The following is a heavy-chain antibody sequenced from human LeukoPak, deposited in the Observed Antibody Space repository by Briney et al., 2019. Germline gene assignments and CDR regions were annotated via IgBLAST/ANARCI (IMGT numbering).Heavy chain of an antibody. Sequence: GGSLRLSCAASGFTFSSYAMSWVRQAPGKGLEWVSAISGSGGSTYYADSVKGRFTISRDNSKNTLYLQMNSLRAEDTAVYYCARDGLSSGSYYDGWFDPWGQGTLVTVSS. CDR3: ARDGLSSGSYYDGWFDP. CDR1: GFTFSSYA. CDR2: ISGSGGST. D-gene: IGHD1-26*01. J-gene: IGHJ5*02. V-gene: IGHV3-23*01.